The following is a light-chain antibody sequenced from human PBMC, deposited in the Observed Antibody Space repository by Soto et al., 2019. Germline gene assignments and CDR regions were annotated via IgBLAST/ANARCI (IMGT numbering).Light chain of an antibody. J-gene: IGKJ5*01. CDR3: QYYVNSPPIT. V-gene: IGKV3-20*01. Sequence: EIVLTQSPGTLSLSPGERATLSCRASQSGSSSYLAWYQQKPGQAPRLLIYGVSSSATGIADRFSGRGPGNDFTLPISRLEPEDFAVYYCQYYVNSPPITFGQGKRLEIK. CDR2: GVS. CDR1: QSGSSSY.